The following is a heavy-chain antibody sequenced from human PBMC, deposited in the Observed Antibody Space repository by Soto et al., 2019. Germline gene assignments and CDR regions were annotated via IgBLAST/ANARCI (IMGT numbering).Heavy chain of an antibody. Sequence: SGSLSLTCTVAGGSISSYYWSWIRQPPGKGLEWIGYIYYSGSTNYNPSLKSRVTISVDTSKNQFSLKLSSVTAADTAVYYCARSHCSSTSCYVNWFDPWGQGTLVTVSS. V-gene: IGHV4-59*08. CDR2: IYYSGST. CDR1: GGSISSYY. J-gene: IGHJ5*02. D-gene: IGHD2-2*01. CDR3: ARSHCSSTSCYVNWFDP.